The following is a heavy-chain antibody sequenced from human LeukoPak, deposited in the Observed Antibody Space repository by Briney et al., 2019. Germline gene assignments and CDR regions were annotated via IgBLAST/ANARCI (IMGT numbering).Heavy chain of an antibody. Sequence: GGSLRLSCAASGFTFSNYAMSWVCQAPGKGLQWVSAISGSGGSTYYADSVKGRFPISRDNSKNTLYLQMNSLRAEDTAVYYCAKTVQSGNYPTFFDYWGQGTLVTVSS. CDR1: GFTFSNYA. J-gene: IGHJ4*02. CDR3: AKTVQSGNYPTFFDY. D-gene: IGHD1-26*01. V-gene: IGHV3-23*01. CDR2: ISGSGGST.